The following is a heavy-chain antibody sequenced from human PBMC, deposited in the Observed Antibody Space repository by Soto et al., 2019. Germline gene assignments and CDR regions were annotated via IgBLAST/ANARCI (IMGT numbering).Heavy chain of an antibody. V-gene: IGHV4-59*01. CDR3: ARDVGSSHGPGHPHYFDY. CDR2: IFYSGST. CDR1: GGSISNYY. Sequence: SETLSLTCTVSGGSISNYYWSWIRQPPGKGLEWIGCIFYSGSTNYSPSLRSRVTISVDTSKNQFSLELSSVTAADTAVYYCARDVGSSHGPGHPHYFDYWGQGTLVTVSS. D-gene: IGHD2-2*01. J-gene: IGHJ4*02.